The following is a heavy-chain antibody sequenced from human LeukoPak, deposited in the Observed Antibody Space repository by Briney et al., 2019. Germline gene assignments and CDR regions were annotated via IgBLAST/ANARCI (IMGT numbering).Heavy chain of an antibody. D-gene: IGHD2-2*01. J-gene: IGHJ5*02. Sequence: SETLSLTCAVSGRSISSGGYSWSWLRQPPGTGLEWIGYIYHSGSTYYNPSLNSRVTMSVDRSKNQFSLKLSSVTAADTAVYYCARGSRNIVVVPAVSGGWFDPWGQGTLVTVSS. CDR2: IYHSGST. CDR1: GRSISSGGYS. V-gene: IGHV4-30-2*01. CDR3: ARGSRNIVVVPAVSGGWFDP.